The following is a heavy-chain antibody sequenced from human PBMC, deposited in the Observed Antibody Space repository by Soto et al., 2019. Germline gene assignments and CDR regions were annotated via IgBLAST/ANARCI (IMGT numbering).Heavy chain of an antibody. V-gene: IGHV4-39*01. J-gene: IGHJ6*02. Sequence: IRQPPGKGLEWIGSIDYSGSTYYNPSLKSRVTISVDASKNQFSLKVSSGTAADTAVYYSARRRTSNGTDVWCQGNTVSVPS. CDR2: IDYSGST. CDR3: ARRRTSNGTDV.